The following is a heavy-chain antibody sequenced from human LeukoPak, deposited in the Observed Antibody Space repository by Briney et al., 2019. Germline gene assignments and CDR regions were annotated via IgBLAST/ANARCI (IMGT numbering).Heavy chain of an antibody. V-gene: IGHV4-31*03. CDR3: XRVPGRYXDSSXXPSAHFDY. Sequence: TSETLSLTCTVSGGSISSGGYYWSWIRQHPGKGLEWIGYIYYSGSTYYNPSLKSRATISVDTSKNQFSLKLSSVTAADTAVYYXXRVPGRYXDSSXXPSAHFDYWGQGTLVTVSS. J-gene: IGHJ4*02. D-gene: IGHD3-22*01. CDR1: GGSISSGGYY. CDR2: IYYSGST.